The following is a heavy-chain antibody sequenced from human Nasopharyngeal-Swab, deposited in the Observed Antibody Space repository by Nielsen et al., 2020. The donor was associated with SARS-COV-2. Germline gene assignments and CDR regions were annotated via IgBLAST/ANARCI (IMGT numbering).Heavy chain of an antibody. D-gene: IGHD7-27*01. Sequence: ESLKISCVVSGFTFSNAWMTWVRQAPGKGLECVGLIKSRGDGGTIHYTAPVKGRVTISGDDSKNTLFLQMNNLKSEDTAVYYCATSLTAGAFDFWGQGTMVTVSS. CDR3: ATSLTAGAFDF. CDR1: GFTFSNAW. V-gene: IGHV3-15*01. J-gene: IGHJ3*01. CDR2: IKSRGDGGTI.